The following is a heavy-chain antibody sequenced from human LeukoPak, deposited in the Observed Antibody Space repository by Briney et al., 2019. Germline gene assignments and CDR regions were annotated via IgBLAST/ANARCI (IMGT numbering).Heavy chain of an antibody. V-gene: IGHV4-59*01. CDR3: ARDYNSIHTFDI. CDR2: IYYSGST. J-gene: IGHJ3*02. CDR1: GGSISSYY. D-gene: IGHD5-24*01. Sequence: SETLSLTCTVSGGSISSYYWSWIRQPPGKGLEWIGYIYYSGSTNYNPSLKSRVTISVDTSKNQFSLKLSSVTAADTAVYYCARDYNSIHTFDIWGQGTMVTVSS.